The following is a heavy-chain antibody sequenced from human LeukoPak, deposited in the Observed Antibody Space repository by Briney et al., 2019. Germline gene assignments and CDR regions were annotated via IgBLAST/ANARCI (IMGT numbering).Heavy chain of an antibody. D-gene: IGHD3-22*01. Sequence: SETLSLTCTVSGGSISSYYWSWIRQPPGKGLEWVGYIYYSGSTNYNPSLKSRVTISVDTSKNQFSLKLSSVTAADTAVYYCARGNWNYHDSSGYYAASWFDPWGQGTLVTVSS. CDR3: ARGNWNYHDSSGYYAASWFDP. CDR1: GGSISSYY. V-gene: IGHV4-59*01. J-gene: IGHJ5*02. CDR2: IYYSGST.